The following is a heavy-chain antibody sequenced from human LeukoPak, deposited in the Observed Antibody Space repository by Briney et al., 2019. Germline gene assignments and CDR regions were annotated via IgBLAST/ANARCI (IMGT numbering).Heavy chain of an antibody. V-gene: IGHV3-23*01. D-gene: IGHD3-3*01. CDR3: AKDFWSGYYPKY. CDR1: GFTFSSYA. Sequence: PGGSLRLSCAASGFTFSSYAMSWVRQAPGKGLEWVSGSGSGGSTHYADSVKGRFTISRDNPKNTLYLQMNSLRAEDTAVYYCAKDFWSGYYPKYWGQGTLVTVSS. J-gene: IGHJ4*02. CDR2: SGSGGST.